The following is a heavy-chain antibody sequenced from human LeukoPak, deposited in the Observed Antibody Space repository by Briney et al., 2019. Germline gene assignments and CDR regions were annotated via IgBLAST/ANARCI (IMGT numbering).Heavy chain of an antibody. CDR3: AKDFGSGWYYYYYGMDV. CDR2: ISYDGSNK. J-gene: IGHJ6*02. V-gene: IGHV3-30-3*01. Sequence: GGSLRLSCAASGFTFSSYAMHWVRQAPGKGLEWVAVISYDGSNKYYADSVKGRFTISRDNSKNTLYLRMNSLRAEDTAVYYCAKDFGSGWYYYYYGMDVWGQGTTVTVSS. CDR1: GFTFSSYA. D-gene: IGHD6-19*01.